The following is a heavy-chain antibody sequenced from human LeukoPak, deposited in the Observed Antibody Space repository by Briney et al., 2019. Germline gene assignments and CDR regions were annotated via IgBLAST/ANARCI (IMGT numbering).Heavy chain of an antibody. Sequence: SVKVSCKASGGTFSSYAISWVRQAPGQGLEWMGGIIPIFGTANYAQKFQGRVTITADKSTSTAYMELRSLRSDDTAVYYCARRAPGGSSSSWGYYYYYMDVWGKGTTVTVSS. V-gene: IGHV1-69*06. J-gene: IGHJ6*03. D-gene: IGHD6-6*01. CDR3: ARRAPGGSSSSWGYYYYYMDV. CDR1: GGTFSSYA. CDR2: IIPIFGTA.